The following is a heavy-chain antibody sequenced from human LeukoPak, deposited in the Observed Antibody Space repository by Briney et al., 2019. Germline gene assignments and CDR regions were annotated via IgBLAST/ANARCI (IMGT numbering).Heavy chain of an antibody. CDR1: GFTFSSYS. CDR2: ISSSSSYI. J-gene: IGHJ5*02. D-gene: IGHD3-16*01. Sequence: GGSLRLSCAASGFTFSSYSMSWVRQAPGKGLEWVSSISSSSSYIYYVDSVKGRFTISRDNAKNSLYLQMNSLRAEDTAVYYCARERGMGSWGQGTLVTVSS. V-gene: IGHV3-21*04. CDR3: ARERGMGS.